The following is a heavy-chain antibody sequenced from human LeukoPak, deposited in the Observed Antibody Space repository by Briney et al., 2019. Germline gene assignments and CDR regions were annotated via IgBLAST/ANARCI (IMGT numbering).Heavy chain of an antibody. J-gene: IGHJ4*02. CDR1: GYTFTGYY. D-gene: IGHD3-22*01. CDR3: ARDSGSPSI. CDR2: IIPIFGTA. Sequence: SVKVSCKASGYTFTGYYMHWVRQAPGQGLEWMGGIIPIFGTANYAQKFQGRVTITADESTSTAYMELSSLRSEDTAVYYCARDSGSPSIWGQGTLVTVSS. V-gene: IGHV1-69*13.